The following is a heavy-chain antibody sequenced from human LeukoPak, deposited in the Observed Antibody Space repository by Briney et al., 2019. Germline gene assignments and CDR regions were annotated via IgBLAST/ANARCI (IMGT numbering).Heavy chain of an antibody. D-gene: IGHD3-10*02. CDR1: GFTFSTYW. V-gene: IGHV3-23*01. Sequence: GGSLRLSCAGSGFTFSTYWMTWVRQAPGKGLEWVSSISGVGGSTYYADSVKGRFTISRDNSKNTLYLQMNSLRAEDTAVYYCAKDMSYWGQGTLVTVSS. J-gene: IGHJ4*02. CDR3: AKDMSY. CDR2: ISGVGGST.